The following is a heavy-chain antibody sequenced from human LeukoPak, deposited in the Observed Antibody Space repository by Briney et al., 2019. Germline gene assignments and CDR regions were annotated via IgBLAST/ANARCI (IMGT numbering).Heavy chain of an antibody. J-gene: IGHJ5*02. Sequence: PGGYLRLSCAASGFTFSGSAVHWVRQSSGKGLEWVGHIDKKDNLYATAYAESVKGRFTISRDDSKDTAFLHMDSLKTEDTALYYCTRDRGTYNWFDPWGQGTLVTVSS. CDR3: TRDRGTYNWFDP. CDR2: IDKKDNLYAT. CDR1: GFTFSGSA. D-gene: IGHD2-15*01. V-gene: IGHV3-73*01.